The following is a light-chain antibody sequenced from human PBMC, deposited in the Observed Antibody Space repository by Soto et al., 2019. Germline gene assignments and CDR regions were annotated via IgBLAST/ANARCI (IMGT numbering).Light chain of an antibody. Sequence: QAVVTQPPSVSAAPGQRVTISCTGSSSNIGAGYDGHWYQQLPGTAPKLLIYGNTNRPSGVPDRFSGSKSGTLASLAITGLQADDAADYYGQSYDSSLNGYRVFGGGTKLTVL. CDR1: SSNIGAGYD. CDR3: QSYDSSLNGYRV. V-gene: IGLV1-40*01. CDR2: GNT. J-gene: IGLJ3*02.